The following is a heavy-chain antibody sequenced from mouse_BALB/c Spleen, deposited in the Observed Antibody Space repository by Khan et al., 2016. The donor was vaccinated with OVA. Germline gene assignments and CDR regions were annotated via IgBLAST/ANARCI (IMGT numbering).Heavy chain of an antibody. D-gene: IGHD1-1*01. J-gene: IGHJ1*01. Sequence: VQLKESGPGLVAPSQSLSITCTVSGFSLTSYDISWIRQPPGKGLEWLGVIWTGGGTNYNSAFMSRLSISKDNSKSQVFLKMNSLQNDDTAMYYCVRRGNYYGSFYWYFDVWGAGTTVTVSS. CDR2: IWTGGGT. CDR3: VRRGNYYGSFYWYFDV. V-gene: IGHV2-9-2*01. CDR1: GFSLTSYD.